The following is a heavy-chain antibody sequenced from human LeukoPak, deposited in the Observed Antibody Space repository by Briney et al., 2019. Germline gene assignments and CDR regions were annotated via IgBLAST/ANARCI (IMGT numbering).Heavy chain of an antibody. CDR3: AKDQNWQSGFDY. Sequence: PGGSLRLSCAASGFTVSSNYMSWVRQAPGKGLEWVSAISGSGGSTYYADSVKGRFTISRDNSKNTLYLQMNSLRAEDTAVYYCAKDQNWQSGFDYWGQGTLVTVSS. V-gene: IGHV3-23*01. CDR1: GFTVSSNY. J-gene: IGHJ4*02. D-gene: IGHD2/OR15-2a*01. CDR2: ISGSGGST.